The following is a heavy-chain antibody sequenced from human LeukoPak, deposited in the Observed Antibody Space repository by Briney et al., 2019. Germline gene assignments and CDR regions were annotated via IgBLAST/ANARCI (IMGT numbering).Heavy chain of an antibody. CDR3: ARIGPPAAGKAGTHRYYYYGMDV. CDR2: ISAYNGNT. Sequence: GASVKVSCKASGYTFTSYGISWVRQAPGQGLEWMGWISAYNGNTNYAQKLQGRVTMTTDTSTSTAYMELRSLRSDDTAVYYCARIGPPAAGKAGTHRYYYYGMDVWGQGTTVTVSS. V-gene: IGHV1-18*01. CDR1: GYTFTSYG. J-gene: IGHJ6*02. D-gene: IGHD6-13*01.